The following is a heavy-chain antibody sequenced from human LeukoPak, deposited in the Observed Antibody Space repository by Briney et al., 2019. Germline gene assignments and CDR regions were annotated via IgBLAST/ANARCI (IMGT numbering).Heavy chain of an antibody. CDR2: INHSGST. CDR3: ARIVVVPAAIDAFDI. CDR1: GGSLSGYY. D-gene: IGHD2-2*01. Sequence: PSETLSLTCAVYGGSLSGYYWSWIRQPPGKGLEWIGEINHSGSTNYNPSLKSRVTISVDTSKNQFSPKLSSVTAADTAVYYCARIVVVPAAIDAFDIWGQGTMVTVSS. J-gene: IGHJ3*02. V-gene: IGHV4-34*01.